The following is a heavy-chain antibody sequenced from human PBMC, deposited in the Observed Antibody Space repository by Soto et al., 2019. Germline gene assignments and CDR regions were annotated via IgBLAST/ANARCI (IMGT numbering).Heavy chain of an antibody. CDR3: ARGPKVGPAAKAPYYYGMDV. Sequence: SETVSLTCAVYGGSSSGYYWSWIRQPPGKGRGWIGEINHSGSTNYNPSLKSRVTISVDTSKNQFSLKLSSVTAADTAVYYCARGPKVGPAAKAPYYYGMDVWGQGTMVTVSS. CDR2: INHSGST. J-gene: IGHJ6*02. CDR1: GGSSSGYY. D-gene: IGHD2-2*01. V-gene: IGHV4-34*01.